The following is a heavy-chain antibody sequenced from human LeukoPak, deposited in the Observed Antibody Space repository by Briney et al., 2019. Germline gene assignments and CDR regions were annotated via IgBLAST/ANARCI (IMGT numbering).Heavy chain of an antibody. V-gene: IGHV4-59*01. CDR3: AMARVGATSDDSLDI. J-gene: IGHJ3*02. D-gene: IGHD1-26*01. Sequence: SETLSLTCTLSGGSTSTYYWSWIRQPPGKGLEWIGYIHYSGSTSYNPSLRSRVTISGDMSKNQFSLKLSSVIAADTAVYYCAMARVGATSDDSLDIWGQGTMVTVSS. CDR1: GGSTSTYY. CDR2: IHYSGST.